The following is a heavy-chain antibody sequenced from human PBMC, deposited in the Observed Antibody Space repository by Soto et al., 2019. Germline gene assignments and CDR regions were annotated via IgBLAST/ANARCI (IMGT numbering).Heavy chain of an antibody. J-gene: IGHJ6*02. D-gene: IGHD2-15*01. CDR3: ARGAYCSGGSSYGRLGYYGMHV. CDR2: INPNSGGT. V-gene: IGHV1-2*04. CDR1: GYTFTGYY. Sequence: QVQLVQSGAEVKKPGASVKVSCKASGYTFTGYYMHWVRQAPGQGLEWMGWINPNSGGTNYAQKFQGWVTMTRDTSISPAHMQLTRLRSHDPAVYYSARGAYCSGGSSYGRLGYYGMHVWGQGTPVTLSS.